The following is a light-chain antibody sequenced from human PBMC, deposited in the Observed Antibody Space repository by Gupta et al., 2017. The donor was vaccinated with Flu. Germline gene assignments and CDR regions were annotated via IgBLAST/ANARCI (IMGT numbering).Light chain of an antibody. CDR3: QRSHSAPGSNT. J-gene: IGKJ2*01. V-gene: IGKV1-39*01. Sequence: DIQMTQSPLSLSASVGDSVTITCRASQSIDRFLNWYQQKPGNAPKLLIYSATTLQSGVPSRFTGSGSGTEFTLTFSSLQPEDSATYFCQRSHSAPGSNTFGLGTKLEIK. CDR1: QSIDRF. CDR2: SAT.